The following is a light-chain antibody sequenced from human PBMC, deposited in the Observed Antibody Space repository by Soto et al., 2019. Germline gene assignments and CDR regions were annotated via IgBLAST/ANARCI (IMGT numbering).Light chain of an antibody. J-gene: IGKJ2*01. CDR2: GAS. CDR1: QSVSSS. V-gene: IGKV3-15*01. CDR3: QQYHNWPPHT. Sequence: EIVMTQSPATLSVSPGERATLSCRASQSVSSSLAWYQQKPGQAPRLLIYGASTRATGIPARFSGSGSGTEFTLNISSLQSEDFAVYYCQQYHNWPPHTFGQGTKLEIK.